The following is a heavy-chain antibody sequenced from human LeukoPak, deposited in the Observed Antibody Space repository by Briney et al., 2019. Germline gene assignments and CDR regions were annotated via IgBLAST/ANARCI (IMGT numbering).Heavy chain of an antibody. CDR2: IYTSGST. Sequence: TSETLSLTCTVSGGSISSYYWSWIRQPAGKGLEWIGRIYTSGSTNYNPSLKSRVTISVDTSKNQFSLKLSSVTAADTAVYYCARVGHYYDSSGYYVNWFDPWGQGTLVTVSS. CDR1: GGSISSYY. D-gene: IGHD3-22*01. CDR3: ARVGHYYDSSGYYVNWFDP. J-gene: IGHJ5*02. V-gene: IGHV4-4*07.